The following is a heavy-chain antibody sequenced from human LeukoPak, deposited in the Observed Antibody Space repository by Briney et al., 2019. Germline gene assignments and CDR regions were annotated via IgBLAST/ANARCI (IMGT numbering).Heavy chain of an antibody. D-gene: IGHD3-10*01. CDR2: ISGSGDST. J-gene: IGHJ4*02. Sequence: GGSLRLSCAASGFTFSTYAMSWVRQAPGKGLEWVSAISGSGDSTNYADSVKGRFNISRDNSKNTLYLQMNSLRAEDTAVYYCAKAAIRGVIWYYFDYWGQGTLVTVS. CDR1: GFTFSTYA. CDR3: AKAAIRGVIWYYFDY. V-gene: IGHV3-23*01.